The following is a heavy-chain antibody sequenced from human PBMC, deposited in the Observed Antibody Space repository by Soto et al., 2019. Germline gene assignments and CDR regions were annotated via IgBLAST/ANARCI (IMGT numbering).Heavy chain of an antibody. CDR2: IGGSGGNI. CDR3: ATLYSGYVDY. J-gene: IGHJ4*02. CDR1: GFTFSTYA. Sequence: GGSLRLSCAASGFTFSTYAMTWVRQAPGKGLEWVSAIGGSGGNIYYADSVKGRFTISRDNSKSTLYLQMNSLRVEETAVYYCATLYSGYVDYWGQRTPVTVSS. V-gene: IGHV3-23*01. D-gene: IGHD5-12*01.